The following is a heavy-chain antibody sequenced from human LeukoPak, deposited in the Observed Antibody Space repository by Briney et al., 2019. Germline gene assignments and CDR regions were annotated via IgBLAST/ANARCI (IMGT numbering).Heavy chain of an antibody. V-gene: IGHV4-59*01. J-gene: IGHJ5*02. CDR1: GGTISSYY. CDR3: ARDIRTGYYYGSGSYPYNWFDP. D-gene: IGHD3-10*01. CDR2: IYYSGST. Sequence: SETLSLTCTVSGGTISSYYWSWIRQPPGKGLEWIGYIYYSGSTNYNPSLKSRVTISVDTSKNQFSLKLSSVTAAHTAVYYCARDIRTGYYYGSGSYPYNWFDPWGQGTLVTVSS.